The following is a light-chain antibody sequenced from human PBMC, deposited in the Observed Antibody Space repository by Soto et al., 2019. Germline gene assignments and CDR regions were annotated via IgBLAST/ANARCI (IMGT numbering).Light chain of an antibody. CDR2: EVT. V-gene: IGLV2-14*01. CDR3: SSYTTSSTRV. CDR1: SSDIGADDF. J-gene: IGLJ1*01. Sequence: QSALTQPASVSGSPGQSITISCTGTSSDIGADDFVSWYQHHPDKTPKLIIFEVTYRPTGISHRFSASKSGNTASLTISGLEAEDEADYYCSSYTTSSTRVFGTGTKLTVL.